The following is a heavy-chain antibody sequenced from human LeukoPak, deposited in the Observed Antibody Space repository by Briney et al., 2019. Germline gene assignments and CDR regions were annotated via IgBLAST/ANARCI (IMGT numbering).Heavy chain of an antibody. D-gene: IGHD3-9*01. CDR2: IYYSGST. CDR1: GGSISSSSYY. CDR3: ARVLRLRYFDWLPRAFDI. J-gene: IGHJ3*02. V-gene: IGHV4-39*07. Sequence: PSETLSLTCTVSGGSISSSSYYWGWIRQPPGKGLEWIGSIYYSGSTHYNPSLKSRVTISVDTSKNQFSLKLSSVTAADTAVYYCARVLRLRYFDWLPRAFDIWGQGTMVTVSS.